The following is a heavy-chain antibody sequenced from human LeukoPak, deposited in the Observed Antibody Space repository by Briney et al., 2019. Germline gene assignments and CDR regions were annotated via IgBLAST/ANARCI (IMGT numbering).Heavy chain of an antibody. Sequence: PSETLSLTCVVSGYSINSGYDWGWIRQSPGKGLEWIGSIYYSGITSYNPSLKTRVIISADTSKNQFSLNLNSVTAGDTAAYYCGKRLGRPNTGIDSWGQGTLVTVSS. V-gene: IGHV4-38-2*01. CDR3: GKRLGRPNTGIDS. CDR2: IYYSGIT. J-gene: IGHJ4*02. CDR1: GYSINSGYD. D-gene: IGHD2-8*02.